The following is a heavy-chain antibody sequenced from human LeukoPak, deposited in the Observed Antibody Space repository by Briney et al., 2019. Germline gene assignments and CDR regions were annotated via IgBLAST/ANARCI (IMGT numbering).Heavy chain of an antibody. CDR3: ARDLHGSRDV. V-gene: IGHV3-74*01. J-gene: IGHJ6*04. CDR2: TNPDGSVT. Sequence: GGSLRLSCADSGFTLSTFWIHWVRQAPGKGLVWVSRTNPDGSVTNYADSVTGRFTISRDNAKNTVYLQMDSLRAEDTAVYYCARDLHGSRDVWGKGTTVTVSS. CDR1: GFTLSTFW.